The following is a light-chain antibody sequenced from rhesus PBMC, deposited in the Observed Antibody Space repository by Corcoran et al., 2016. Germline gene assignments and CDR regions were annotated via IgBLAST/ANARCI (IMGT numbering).Light chain of an antibody. V-gene: IGKV1-21*01. J-gene: IGKJ2*01. CDR3: QHYYSAPYS. Sequence: DIQMTQSPSSLSASVGDRVTITCRASQGMTNDLAWYQQKPGETPKLLIYEASSLQSGIPSRFSGSGSGTDFTLTLSSLHSEDFATYYCQHYYSAPYSFGQGTKVEIK. CDR2: EAS. CDR1: QGMTND.